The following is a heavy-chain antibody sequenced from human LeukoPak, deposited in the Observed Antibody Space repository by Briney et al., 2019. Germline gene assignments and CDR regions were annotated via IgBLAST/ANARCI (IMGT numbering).Heavy chain of an antibody. V-gene: IGHV4-34*01. CDR3: ARNTDY. CDR1: GGSFSGYY. J-gene: IGHJ4*02. Sequence: SETLSLTCAVYGGSFSGYYWSWIRQPPGKGLEWIGEINHSGSTNYNPSLKSRVTISVDTSKNQFSLKLSSVTAADTAVYYCARNTDYWGQGTLVTVSS. CDR2: INHSGST.